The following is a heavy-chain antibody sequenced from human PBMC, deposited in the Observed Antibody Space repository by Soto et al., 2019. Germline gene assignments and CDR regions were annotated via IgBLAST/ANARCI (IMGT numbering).Heavy chain of an antibody. CDR3: ESTHGWPGYYYMDV. Sequence: PGESLKISCKCSGYSFTSYLIVLVRQMPGKGLEWMGIIYPGDSDTRYSPSFQGQVTISADKSISTAYLQWSSLKASDTAMYYCESTHGWPGYYYMDVWGKGTTVTVSS. D-gene: IGHD2-15*01. CDR1: GYSFTSYL. J-gene: IGHJ6*03. V-gene: IGHV5-51*01. CDR2: IYPGDSDT.